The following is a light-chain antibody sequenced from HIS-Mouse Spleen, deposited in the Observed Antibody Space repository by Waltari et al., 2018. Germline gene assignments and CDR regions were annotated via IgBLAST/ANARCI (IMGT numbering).Light chain of an antibody. CDR2: KAS. CDR3: QQYNSYWT. V-gene: IGKV1-5*03. CDR1: QSISSW. Sequence: DIQMTQSPSTLSAYVGDRATITCRASQSISSWLAWYQQKPGKAPKLLLYKASSVERWVPSRFSGSGSGTEFTLTISSLQPDDFATYYCQQYNSYWTFGQGTKVEIK. J-gene: IGKJ1*01.